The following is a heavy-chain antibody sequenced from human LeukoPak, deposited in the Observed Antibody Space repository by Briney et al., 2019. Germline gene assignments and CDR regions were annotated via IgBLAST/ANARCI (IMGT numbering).Heavy chain of an antibody. CDR1: GGTFSSYA. CDR2: IIAIFGTA. Sequence: ASVKVSCKASGGTFSSYAISWVRQAPGQGLEWMGRIIAIFGTANYAQKFQGRVTITTDESTSTAYMELSSLRSEDTAVYYCARSEEMATIGGDYWGQGTLVTVSS. V-gene: IGHV1-69*05. J-gene: IGHJ4*02. D-gene: IGHD5-24*01. CDR3: ARSEEMATIGGDY.